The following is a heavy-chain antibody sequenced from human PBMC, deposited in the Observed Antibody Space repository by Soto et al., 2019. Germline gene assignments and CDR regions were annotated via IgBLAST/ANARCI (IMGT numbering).Heavy chain of an antibody. J-gene: IGHJ3*01. CDR2: INPTSDYP. V-gene: IGHV1-46*01. CDR1: GYTLSSNY. Sequence: QVQLVQSGAEVKQPGASVKISCKASGYTLSSNYLHWVRQAPGQGPEWMGMINPTSDYPNFAQKFTGRVLLTKDESARTVYMELTGLTLADTAVYFCARGGPPLNFLYLCGQGTMVAVSS. CDR3: ARGGPPLNFLYL. D-gene: IGHD3-16*02.